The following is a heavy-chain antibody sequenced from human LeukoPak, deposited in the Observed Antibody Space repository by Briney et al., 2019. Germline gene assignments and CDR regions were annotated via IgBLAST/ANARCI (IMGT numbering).Heavy chain of an antibody. V-gene: IGHV4-39*07. CDR1: GFTFSSYA. D-gene: IGHD2-2*01. J-gene: IGHJ3*02. Sequence: GSLRLSCAASGFTFSSYAMSWVRQAPGKGLEWIGSIYYSGSTYYNPSLKSRVTISVDTSKNQFSLKLSSVTAADTAVYYCARGLVVVKDAFDIWGQGTMVTVSS. CDR2: IYYSGST. CDR3: ARGLVVVKDAFDI.